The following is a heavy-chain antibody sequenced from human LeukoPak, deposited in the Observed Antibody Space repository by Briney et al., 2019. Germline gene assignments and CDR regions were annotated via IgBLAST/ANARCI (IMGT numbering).Heavy chain of an antibody. Sequence: SETLSLTCTVSGGSISSYYWSWIRQPPGKGLEWIGYVFYSGSINYNPSLKSRVTISIDASKNQFSLKLSSVTAADTAVYYCARDLRDYYYMDVWGKGTTVTVSS. CDR3: ARDLRDYYYMDV. CDR2: VFYSGSI. V-gene: IGHV4-59*12. CDR1: GGSISSYY. J-gene: IGHJ6*03.